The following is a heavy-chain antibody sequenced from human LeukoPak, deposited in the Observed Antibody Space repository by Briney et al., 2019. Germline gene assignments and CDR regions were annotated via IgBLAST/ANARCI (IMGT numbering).Heavy chain of an antibody. Sequence: GGSLRLSCAASGFTFSSYGMHWVRQAPGKGLEWVAVISYDGSNKYYADSVKGRFTISRDNSKNTLYLQMNSLRAEDTAVYYCAKDRQYSGYWPTYSYWGQGTLVTVSS. CDR1: GFTFSSYG. J-gene: IGHJ4*02. D-gene: IGHD5-12*01. CDR3: AKDRQYSGYWPTYSY. V-gene: IGHV3-30*18. CDR2: ISYDGSNK.